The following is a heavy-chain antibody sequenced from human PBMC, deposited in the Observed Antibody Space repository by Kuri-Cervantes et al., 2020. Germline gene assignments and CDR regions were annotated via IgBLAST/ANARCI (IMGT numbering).Heavy chain of an antibody. CDR1: GFTFSSYG. CDR2: IWYDGSNK. D-gene: IGHD2-8*01. CDR3: AKEDCTNGVCYIGYFDY. V-gene: IGHV3-30*02. Sequence: GESLKISCAASGFTFSSYGMHWVRQAPGKGLEWVAVIWYDGSNKDYADSVKGRFTISRDNSKNTLYLQMNSLRAEDTAVYYCAKEDCTNGVCYIGYFDYWGQGTLVTVSS. J-gene: IGHJ4*02.